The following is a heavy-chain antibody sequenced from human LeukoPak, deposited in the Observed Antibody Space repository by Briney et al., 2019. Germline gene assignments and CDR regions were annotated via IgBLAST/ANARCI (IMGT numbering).Heavy chain of an antibody. J-gene: IGHJ4*02. CDR2: IIPIFGTA. CDR1: GGTFSSYA. V-gene: IGHV1-69*13. Sequence: SVKVSCKASGGTFSSYAISWVRQAPGQGLEWMGGIIPIFGTANYAQKFQGRVTITADESTSTAYMELSSLRSEDTAVYYCARTRTDTGGPYFDYWGQGTLVTVSS. CDR3: ARTRTDTGGPYFDY. D-gene: IGHD1-14*01.